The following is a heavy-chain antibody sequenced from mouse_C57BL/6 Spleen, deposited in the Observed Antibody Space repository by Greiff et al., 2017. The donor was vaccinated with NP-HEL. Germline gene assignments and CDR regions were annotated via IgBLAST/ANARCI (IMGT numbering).Heavy chain of an antibody. CDR2: IDPANGDT. Sequence: EVQLVESVAELVRPGASVKLSCTASGFNIKNTYMHWVKQRPEQGLEWIGRIDPANGDTKYAPKFQGKATITADTSSNTAYLQLSSLTSEDTAIYYCASTALVDWYFDVWGTGTTVTVSS. D-gene: IGHD1-1*01. J-gene: IGHJ1*03. CDR3: ASTALVDWYFDV. V-gene: IGHV14-3*01. CDR1: GFNIKNTY.